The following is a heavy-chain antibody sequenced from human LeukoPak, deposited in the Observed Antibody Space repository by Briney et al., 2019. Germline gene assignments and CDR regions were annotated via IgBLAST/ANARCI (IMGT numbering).Heavy chain of an antibody. V-gene: IGHV1-18*01. Sequence: GASVKVSCKASGYTFTSYGISWVRQAPGQGLEWMGWISAYNGNTNYAQKLQGRVTMTTDTSTSTAYMELRSLRSDDTAVYYCARDYYDILTGYYTPDYWGQGTLVTVSS. J-gene: IGHJ4*02. D-gene: IGHD3-9*01. CDR1: GYTFTSYG. CDR3: ARDYYDILTGYYTPDY. CDR2: ISAYNGNT.